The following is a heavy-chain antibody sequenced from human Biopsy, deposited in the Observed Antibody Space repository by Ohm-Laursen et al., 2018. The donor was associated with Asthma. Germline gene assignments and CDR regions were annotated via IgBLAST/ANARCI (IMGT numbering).Heavy chain of an antibody. V-gene: IGHV4-39*01. Sequence: GTLSLTCTVSGGPISSSSYYWGWIRQPPGKGLEWIGSIHYSGSTYYNPSLKSRVTISVDTSKNQFSLKLSSVTAADTAVYYCARVTRITIFGVGGIQDYWGQGTLVTVSS. D-gene: IGHD3-3*01. J-gene: IGHJ4*02. CDR1: GGPISSSSYY. CDR2: IHYSGST. CDR3: ARVTRITIFGVGGIQDY.